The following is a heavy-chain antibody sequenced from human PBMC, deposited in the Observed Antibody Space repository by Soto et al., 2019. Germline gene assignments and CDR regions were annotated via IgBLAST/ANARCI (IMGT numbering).Heavy chain of an antibody. CDR3: ARDRAIVVVTAAIGYGMDV. J-gene: IGHJ6*02. V-gene: IGHV1-18*04. CDR2: ISAYNGNT. D-gene: IGHD2-2*02. CDR1: GYTSTSYG. Sequence: ASVKVSCKASGYTSTSYGINWVRQAPGQGLEWMGWISAYNGNTHYAQKLQGRVTMTTDTSTSTAYMELRSLRSDDTAVYYCARDRAIVVVTAAIGYGMDVCGQGTTVTVYS.